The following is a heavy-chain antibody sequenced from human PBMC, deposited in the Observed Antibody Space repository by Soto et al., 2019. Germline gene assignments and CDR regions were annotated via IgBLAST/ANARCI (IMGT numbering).Heavy chain of an antibody. J-gene: IGHJ6*03. Sequence: GASVKVSCKASGYTFTIYYINWVRQATGQGLEGMGWMNPNSGNTGYAQKFQGRVTMTRNTSISTAYMELSSLRSEDTAVYYCARGLGIAAAHNSYFYMVVWGKGTTVTVSS. CDR2: MNPNSGNT. CDR1: GYTFTIYY. V-gene: IGHV1-8*01. D-gene: IGHD6-13*01. CDR3: ARGLGIAAAHNSYFYMVV.